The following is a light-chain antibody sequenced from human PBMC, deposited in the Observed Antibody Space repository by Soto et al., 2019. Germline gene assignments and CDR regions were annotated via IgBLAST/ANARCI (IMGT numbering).Light chain of an antibody. CDR3: QQLNSYPLT. V-gene: IGKV1-9*01. CDR1: QVISNF. CDR2: AAS. Sequence: DIQLTQSPSFLSASVGDSVTFTCRASQVISNFLAWYQQKPGEAPKLLIYAASTLQSGVPSRFSGRRSGTEFPLTSSSLPLEDYATYYCQQLNSYPLTFVEGTKVEIK. J-gene: IGKJ4*01.